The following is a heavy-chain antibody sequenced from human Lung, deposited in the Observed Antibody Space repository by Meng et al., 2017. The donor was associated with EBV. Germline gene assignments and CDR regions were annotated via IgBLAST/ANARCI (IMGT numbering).Heavy chain of an antibody. Sequence: QVQLVQSGSELKKPGASLKVSCKASGYTFTRYAMNWVRQAPGQGLEWMGWIDPNTGNPTYDQGFTGRFVFSLDTSVSTAYLQINSLRADDTAVYYCARDSPLDGYSLLDYWGQGTLVTVSS. CDR1: GYTFTRYA. J-gene: IGHJ4*02. CDR3: ARDSPLDGYSLLDY. CDR2: IDPNTGNP. V-gene: IGHV7-4-1*02. D-gene: IGHD5-24*01.